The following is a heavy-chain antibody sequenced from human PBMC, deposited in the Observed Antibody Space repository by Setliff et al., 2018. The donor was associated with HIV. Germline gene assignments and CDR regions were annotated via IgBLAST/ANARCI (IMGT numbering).Heavy chain of an antibody. Sequence: SVKVSCKAPGGTFSGYAFSWVRQAPGQGFEWMGGSIPVFGTVNYAQKYLGRATITADESTNTSYMELTSLRSEDTAVYFCARDSHCSGPSCYSGGQFFDYWGQGTLVTVSS. V-gene: IGHV1-69*13. D-gene: IGHD2-15*01. CDR1: GGTFSGYA. CDR2: SIPVFGTV. J-gene: IGHJ4*02. CDR3: ARDSHCSGPSCYSGGQFFDY.